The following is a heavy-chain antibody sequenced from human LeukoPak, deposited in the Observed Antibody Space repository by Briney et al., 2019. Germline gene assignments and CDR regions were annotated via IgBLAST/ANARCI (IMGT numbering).Heavy chain of an antibody. J-gene: IGHJ4*02. CDR3: ATYRQVLLPFES. CDR1: GFTFSTFA. V-gene: IGHV3-23*01. CDR2: IFPSGGEI. Sequence: GGSLRLSCAASGFTFSTFAMIWVRQPPGKGLEWVSSIFPSGGEIHYADSVRGRFTISRDNSKSTLSLQMNSLRAEDTAIYYCATYRQVLLPFESWGRGTLVTVSS. D-gene: IGHD2-8*02.